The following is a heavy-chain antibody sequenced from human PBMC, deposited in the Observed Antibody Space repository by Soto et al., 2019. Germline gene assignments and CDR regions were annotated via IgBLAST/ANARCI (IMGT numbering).Heavy chain of an antibody. J-gene: IGHJ6*03. Sequence: GASVKVSCKASGYTFTSYDINWVRQAPGQGLEWMGWINPNSGGTNYAQKFQGWVTMTRDTSITTAYMGLSRLRSDDTAVYYCARGPYTSSSLYYYYYYMDVWGKGTTVTVSS. CDR1: GYTFTSYD. CDR2: INPNSGGT. CDR3: ARGPYTSSSLYYYYYYMDV. D-gene: IGHD6-6*01. V-gene: IGHV1-2*04.